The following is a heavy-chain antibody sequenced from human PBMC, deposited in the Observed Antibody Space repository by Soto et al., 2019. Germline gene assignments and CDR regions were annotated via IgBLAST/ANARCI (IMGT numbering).Heavy chain of an antibody. CDR3: ARRAETNGWNGFGADKYYFDF. V-gene: IGHV1-8*01. J-gene: IGHJ4*02. D-gene: IGHD1-1*01. CDR1: GYTFTSYD. CDR2: LNPNTGNS. Sequence: ASVKVSCKASGYTFTSYDIYWVRQATGQGLEWMGWLNPNTGNSGYAQKFQGRITVTSDTSINTVHMELSSLRSEDAAVYYCARRAETNGWNGFGADKYYFDFWGQGTLVTVSS.